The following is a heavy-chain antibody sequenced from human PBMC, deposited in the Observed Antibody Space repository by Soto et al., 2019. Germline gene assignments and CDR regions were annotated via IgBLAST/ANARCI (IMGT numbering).Heavy chain of an antibody. CDR2: ISAYNGNT. D-gene: IGHD1-26*01. J-gene: IGHJ4*02. Sequence: QVQLVQSGAEVKKPGASVKVSCKASGYTFTSYGISWVRQAPGQGLEWMGWISAYNGNTHYAQKLQGSVTITTDTSTSTDYMELRSLSSDDTAVYYCARTLPPIDYWGQGTLVTVSS. CDR1: GYTFTSYG. CDR3: ARTLPPIDY. V-gene: IGHV1-18*01.